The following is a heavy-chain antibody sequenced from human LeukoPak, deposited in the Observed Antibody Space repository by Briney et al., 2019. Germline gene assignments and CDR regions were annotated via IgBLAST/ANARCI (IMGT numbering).Heavy chain of an antibody. CDR3: VAGLGTSDLDF. CDR1: GFTFANCW. D-gene: IGHD7-27*01. Sequence: PGGSLRLSCAASGFTFANCWMSWVRQAPGKGLEWVGRIKTTSDGGTTDYSAPVRGRFTVSRDDSKDTLYLQINSLKTEDSAFYYCVAGLGTSDLDFWGQGTLVTVSS. J-gene: IGHJ4*02. CDR2: IKTTSDGGTT. V-gene: IGHV3-15*01.